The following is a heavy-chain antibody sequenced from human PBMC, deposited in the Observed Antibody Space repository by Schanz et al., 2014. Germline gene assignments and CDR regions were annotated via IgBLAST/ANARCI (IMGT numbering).Heavy chain of an antibody. D-gene: IGHD6-13*01. V-gene: IGHV1-69*09. CDR1: GGTFSSYS. J-gene: IGHJ4*02. CDR2: IIPILGIA. CDR3: ARDGVDAAAGGNY. Sequence: QVQLIQSGAEVKKPGSSVKVSCKASGGTFSSYSISWVRQAPGQGLEWMGRIIPILGIANYAQKFQGRVTMTADRSTSTAYMELSSLRSEDTAVYYCARDGVDAAAGGNYWGQGTLVTVSS.